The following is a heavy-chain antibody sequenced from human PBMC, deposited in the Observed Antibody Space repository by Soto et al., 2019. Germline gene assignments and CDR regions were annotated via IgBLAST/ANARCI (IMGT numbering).Heavy chain of an antibody. Sequence: GASVKVSCKASGGTFSSYAISWVRQAPGQGLEWMGGIIPIFGTANYAQKFQGRVTITADESTSTAYMELSSLRSEDTAVYYCARKVWDALRKTVDAFDIWGQGTMVTVSS. J-gene: IGHJ3*02. D-gene: IGHD4-17*01. CDR1: GGTFSSYA. V-gene: IGHV1-69*13. CDR3: ARKVWDALRKTVDAFDI. CDR2: IIPIFGTA.